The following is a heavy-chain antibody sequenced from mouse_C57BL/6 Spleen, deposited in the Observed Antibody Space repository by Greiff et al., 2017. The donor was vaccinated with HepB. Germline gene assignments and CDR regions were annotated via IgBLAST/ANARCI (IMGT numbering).Heavy chain of an antibody. J-gene: IGHJ3*01. D-gene: IGHD2-2*01. Sequence: DVMLVESGGGLVKPGGSLKLSCAASGFTFSSYTMSWVRQTPEKRLEWVATISGGGGNTYYPDSVKGRITISRDNAKNTLYLQMSSLRSEDTALYYCASTDFNGSFAYWGQGTLVTVSA. V-gene: IGHV5-9*01. CDR2: ISGGGGNT. CDR1: GFTFSSYT. CDR3: ASTDFNGSFAY.